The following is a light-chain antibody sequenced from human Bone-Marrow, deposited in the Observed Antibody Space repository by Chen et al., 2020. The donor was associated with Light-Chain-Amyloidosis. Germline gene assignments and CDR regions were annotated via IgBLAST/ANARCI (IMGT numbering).Light chain of an antibody. V-gene: IGKV1-5*03. CDR3: HQYKSLPWT. CDR2: QAS. Sequence: DIQMTQSPSTLSASVGDRVTITCRASHTISAWLAWYQQKPGKAPKVLIYQASSLESGVPSRFSGSGSGTEFTLTISSLQPDDFATYYCHQYKSLPWTFGQGTKVEMK. CDR1: HTISAW. J-gene: IGKJ1*01.